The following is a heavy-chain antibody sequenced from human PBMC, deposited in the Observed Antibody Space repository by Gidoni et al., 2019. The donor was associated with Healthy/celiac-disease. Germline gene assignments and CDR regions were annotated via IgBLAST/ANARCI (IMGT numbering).Heavy chain of an antibody. D-gene: IGHD5-18*01. CDR1: GYSFTSYW. J-gene: IGHJ6*02. Sequence: EVQLVQSGAEVKKPGESLRISCQGSGYSFTSYWISWVRQMPGKGLEWMGRIDPSDSYTNYSPSFQGHVTISADKSISTAYLQWSSLKASDTAMYYCARRTAMETYYYYGMDVWGQGTTVTVSS. CDR3: ARRTAMETYYYYGMDV. CDR2: IDPSDSYT. V-gene: IGHV5-10-1*03.